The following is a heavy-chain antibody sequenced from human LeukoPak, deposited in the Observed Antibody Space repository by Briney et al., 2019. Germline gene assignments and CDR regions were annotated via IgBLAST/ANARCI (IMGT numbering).Heavy chain of an antibody. CDR1: GFILSSYG. Sequence: PGGSLRLSCAASGFILSSYGMHWVRQAPGKGLEWVAVIWYDGSNKYYADSVKGRFTISRDNSKNTLYLQMNSLRAEDTAVYYCARDQRHLATSCPLDYWGQGTLVTVSS. CDR3: ARDQRHLATSCPLDY. J-gene: IGHJ4*02. V-gene: IGHV3-33*01. D-gene: IGHD2-2*01. CDR2: IWYDGSNK.